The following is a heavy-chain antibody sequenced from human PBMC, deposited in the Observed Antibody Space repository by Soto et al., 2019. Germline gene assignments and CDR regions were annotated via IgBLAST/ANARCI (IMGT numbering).Heavy chain of an antibody. J-gene: IGHJ6*02. CDR3: ARPRSGSYGYGMDV. CDR2: MNPNSGNT. V-gene: IGHV1-8*01. Sequence: QVQLVQSGAEVKKPGASVKVSCKASGYTFTSYDINWVRQATGQGLEWMGWMNPNSGNTGYAQKFQGRVTMTRNTSIITAYTELSSLRSQDAAVYDCARPRSGSYGYGMDVWGQGTAVTVSS. D-gene: IGHD3-22*01. CDR1: GYTFTSYD.